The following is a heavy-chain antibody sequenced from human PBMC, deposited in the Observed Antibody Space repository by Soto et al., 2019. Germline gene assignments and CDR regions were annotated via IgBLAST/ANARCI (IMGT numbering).Heavy chain of an antibody. V-gene: IGHV1-69*06. CDR3: ARGWETVGTTTPFAY. CDR1: GGTFSNYA. J-gene: IGHJ4*02. Sequence: QVQLVQSGAEVKKPGSSVKVSCKASGGTFSNYAINWVRQAPGQGLEWMGGIIPLFGTPNYAQKFQGRVTFIAHKSTSTAYMELRSLRSDDTAVYYCARGWETVGTTTPFAYWGQGTLVTVSS. D-gene: IGHD1-26*01. CDR2: IIPLFGTP.